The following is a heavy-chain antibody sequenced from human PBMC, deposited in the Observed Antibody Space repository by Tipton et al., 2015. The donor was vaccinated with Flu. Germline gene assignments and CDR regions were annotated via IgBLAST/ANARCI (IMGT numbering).Heavy chain of an antibody. D-gene: IGHD3-22*01. Sequence: SLRLSCVASGFDFSDYWMTWVRQAPGKGLEWVANIKEDGRETYYADSVKGRFTISRDNAKRSLFLQMNSLRAEDTAVYYCVRFNYYDSSGDYWGQGTLVTISS. CDR3: VRFNYYDSSGDY. CDR2: IKEDGRET. CDR1: GFDFSDYW. J-gene: IGHJ4*02. V-gene: IGHV3-7*01.